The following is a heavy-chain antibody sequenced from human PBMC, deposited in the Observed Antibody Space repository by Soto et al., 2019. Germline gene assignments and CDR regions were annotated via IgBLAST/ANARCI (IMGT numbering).Heavy chain of an antibody. Sequence: GGSLRLSCATSGFTFSRYAMTWVRQAPGKGLEWVSTISINGRTTYYSDSVKGRFTISRDNSKNTLFLQMKDLRAEDTALYYCARDFYGGFSYGPGDSWGQGTLVTVSS. J-gene: IGHJ4*02. CDR2: ISINGRTT. D-gene: IGHD2-15*01. CDR3: ARDFYGGFSYGPGDS. CDR1: GFTFSRYA. V-gene: IGHV3-23*01.